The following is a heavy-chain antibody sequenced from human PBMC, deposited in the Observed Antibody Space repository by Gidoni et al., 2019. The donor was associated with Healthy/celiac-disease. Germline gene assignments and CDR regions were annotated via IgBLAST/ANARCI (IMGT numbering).Heavy chain of an antibody. CDR1: GNTFTSYA. Sequence: QVQLVQSGAGVKKPGAPGEVSWKASGNTFTSYAMHWVRQAPGQRLEWMGWINAGNGNTKYSQKFQGRVTITRDTSASTAYMELSSLRSEDTAVYYCARGIGCSGGSCYGVDYWGQGTLVTVSS. D-gene: IGHD2-15*01. J-gene: IGHJ4*02. CDR2: INAGNGNT. CDR3: ARGIGCSGGSCYGVDY. V-gene: IGHV1-3*01.